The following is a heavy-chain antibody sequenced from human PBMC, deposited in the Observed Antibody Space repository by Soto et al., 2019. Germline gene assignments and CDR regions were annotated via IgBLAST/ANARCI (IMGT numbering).Heavy chain of an antibody. CDR3: ARESEDLTSNFDY. CDR2: ISSTTNYI. V-gene: IGHV3-21*01. Sequence: GSLRLSCAASGFTFTRYSMNWVRQAPGKGLEWVSSISSTTNYIYYADSMKGRFTVSRDNAKNSVYLEMNSLSAEDTAVYYCARESEDLTSNFDYWGQGTLVTVSS. CDR1: GFTFTRYS. J-gene: IGHJ4*02.